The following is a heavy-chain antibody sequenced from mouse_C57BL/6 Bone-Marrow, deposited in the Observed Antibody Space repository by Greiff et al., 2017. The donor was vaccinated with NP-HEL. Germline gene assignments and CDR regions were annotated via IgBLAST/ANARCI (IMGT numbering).Heavy chain of an antibody. CDR2: ISSGSSTI. CDR1: GFTFSDYG. V-gene: IGHV5-17*01. Sequence: EVKVVESGGGLVKPGGSLKLSCAASGFTFSDYGMHWVRQAPEKGLEWVAYISSGSSTIYYADTVKGRFTISRDNATNTLFLQMTSLRTEDTAMYYCARNMDEYDDYWGQGTTLTVSS. D-gene: IGHD2-4*01. CDR3: ARNMDEYDDY. J-gene: IGHJ2*01.